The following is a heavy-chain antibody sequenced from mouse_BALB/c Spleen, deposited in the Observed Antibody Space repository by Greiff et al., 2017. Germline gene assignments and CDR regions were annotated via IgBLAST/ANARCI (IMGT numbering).Heavy chain of an antibody. Sequence: VQLQQSGPELVKPGASVKVSCKASGYAFTSYNMYWVKQSHGKSLEWIGYIDPYNGGTNYNEKFKSKATLTVDKSSSTAYMQLSSLTSEDSAVYYCARITTVVAHWYFDVWGAGTTVTVSS. D-gene: IGHD1-1*01. V-gene: IGHV1S135*01. CDR2: IDPYNGGT. CDR1: GYAFTSYN. CDR3: ARITTVVAHWYFDV. J-gene: IGHJ1*01.